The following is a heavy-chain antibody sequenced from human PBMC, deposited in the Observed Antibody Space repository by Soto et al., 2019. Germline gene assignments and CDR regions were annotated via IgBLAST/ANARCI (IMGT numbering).Heavy chain of an antibody. CDR3: VRDRRGYNFGNFDS. CDR1: GFVFSTYV. J-gene: IGHJ4*02. CDR2: MRFDGTNT. D-gene: IGHD5-18*01. Sequence: PGGSLRLSCPASGFVFSTYVMHWVRQAPGKGLEWVAVMRFDGTNTYHADSVKGRFTISRDNSKNTLYLQMNSLRADDTAVYYCVRDRRGYNFGNFDSWGQGILVTVSS. V-gene: IGHV3-33*01.